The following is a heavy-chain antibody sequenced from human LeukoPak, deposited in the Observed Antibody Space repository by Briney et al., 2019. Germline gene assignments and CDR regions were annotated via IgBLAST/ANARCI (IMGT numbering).Heavy chain of an antibody. V-gene: IGHV6-1*01. D-gene: IGHD6-13*01. CDR1: GDRVSSNSAA. Sequence: SQTLSLTCAISGDRVSSNSAAWNWIRQSPSSGLEWLGRTYYMSKWKNDYAPSVKSRITIDADTSKNQISLSLTSLTPDDTAVYYCARETEGDLSDSTWVNRYHQHWGQGTLVTVSS. CDR3: ARETEGDLSDSTWVNRYHQH. J-gene: IGHJ1*01. CDR2: TYYMSKWKN.